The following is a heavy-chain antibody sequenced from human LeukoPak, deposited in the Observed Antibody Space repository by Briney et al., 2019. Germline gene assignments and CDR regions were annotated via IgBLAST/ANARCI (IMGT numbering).Heavy chain of an antibody. CDR1: GGSISSGSYY. D-gene: IGHD4-23*01. Sequence: RSSETLSLTCTVSGGSISSGSYYWSWIRQPAGKGLEWIGRIYTSGSTNYNPSLKSRVTISVDTSKNQFSLKLSSVTAAGTAVYYCARGSYGGNSWFDPWGKGTLVTVSS. CDR2: IYTSGST. V-gene: IGHV4-61*02. CDR3: ARGSYGGNSWFDP. J-gene: IGHJ5*02.